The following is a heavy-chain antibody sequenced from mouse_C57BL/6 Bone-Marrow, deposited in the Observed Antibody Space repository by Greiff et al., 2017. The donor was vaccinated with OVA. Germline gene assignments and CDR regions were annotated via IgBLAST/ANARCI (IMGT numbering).Heavy chain of an antibody. CDR3: ARGEDYDGRDY. Sequence: EVNLVESGGGLVKPGGSLKLSCAASGFTFSSYAMSWVRQTPEKRLEWVATISDGGSYTYYPDNVKGRFTISRDNAKNNLYLQMSHLKSEDTAMYYCARGEDYDGRDYWGQGTSVTVSS. CDR1: GFTFSSYA. CDR2: ISDGGSYT. J-gene: IGHJ4*01. V-gene: IGHV5-4*03. D-gene: IGHD2-4*01.